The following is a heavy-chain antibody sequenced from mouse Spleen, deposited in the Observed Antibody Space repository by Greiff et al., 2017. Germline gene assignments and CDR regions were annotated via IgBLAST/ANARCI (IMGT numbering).Heavy chain of an antibody. D-gene: IGHD4-1*02. Sequence: EVKVEESGGGLVKPGGSLKLSCAASGFTFSDYYMYWVRQTPEKRLEWVATISDGGSYTYYPDSVKGRFTISRDNAKNNLYLQMSSLKSEDTAMYYCARDAPTGTGFDYWGQGTTLTVSS. CDR1: GFTFSDYY. V-gene: IGHV5-4*02. J-gene: IGHJ2*01. CDR2: ISDGGSYT. CDR3: ARDAPTGTGFDY.